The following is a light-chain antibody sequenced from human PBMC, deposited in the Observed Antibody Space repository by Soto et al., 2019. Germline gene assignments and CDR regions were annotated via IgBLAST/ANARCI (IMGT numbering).Light chain of an antibody. J-gene: IGKJ2*01. CDR2: DAS. V-gene: IGKV1-33*01. CDR3: QHYDSLPYT. Sequence: DIQITQSPSSLSASVGDRVTIACQASEDITNYLNWYQQKPGKVPKLLIYDASNLEVGVPSRFSGSGSGTDFTLTISSLQPEDFATYYCQHYDSLPYTFGQGTKLEI. CDR1: EDITNY.